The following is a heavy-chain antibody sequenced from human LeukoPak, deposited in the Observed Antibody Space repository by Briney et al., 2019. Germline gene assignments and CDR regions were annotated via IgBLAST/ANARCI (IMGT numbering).Heavy chain of an antibody. CDR1: GVSISSGGYY. D-gene: IGHD3-16*01. CDR3: ARDHDQRNYYYGMDV. CDR2: ISYSGST. V-gene: IGHV4-31*03. Sequence: SQTLSLTCTVSGVSISSGGYYWSWIRQHPGRGLEWIGYISYSGSTYYNPSLKSRVTISVDTSKNQFSLKLSSVTAADTAVYYCARDHDQRNYYYGMDVWGQGTTVTVSS. J-gene: IGHJ6*01.